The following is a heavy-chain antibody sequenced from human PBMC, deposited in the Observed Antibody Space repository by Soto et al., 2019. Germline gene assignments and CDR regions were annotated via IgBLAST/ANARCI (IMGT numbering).Heavy chain of an antibody. J-gene: IGHJ6*02. CDR3: AIEVAAAGYYYGMDG. D-gene: IGHD6-13*01. V-gene: IGHV3-13*01. Sequence: PGGSLRLSCAASGLTFSSYDMHWVRQATGKGLEWVSAIGTAGDTYYPGSVKGRFTISRENAKNSLYLQMNSLRAEDTAVYYCAIEVAAAGYYYGMDGRGQGTTDTVSS. CDR2: IGTAGDT. CDR1: GLTFSSYD.